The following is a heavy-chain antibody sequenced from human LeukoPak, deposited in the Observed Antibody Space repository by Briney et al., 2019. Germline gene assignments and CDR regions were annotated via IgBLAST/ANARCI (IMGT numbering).Heavy chain of an antibody. J-gene: IGHJ6*03. CDR3: ARGPSVTKPLAYYYYYYYMDV. CDR1: GGTFSSYA. Sequence: ASVKVSCKASGGTFSSYAISWVRQAPGQGLEWMGGIIPIFGTANYAQKFQGRVTITADKSTSTAYMELSSLRSEDAAVYYYARGPSVTKPLAYYYYYYYMDVWGKGTTVTVSS. D-gene: IGHD4-11*01. V-gene: IGHV1-69*06. CDR2: IIPIFGTA.